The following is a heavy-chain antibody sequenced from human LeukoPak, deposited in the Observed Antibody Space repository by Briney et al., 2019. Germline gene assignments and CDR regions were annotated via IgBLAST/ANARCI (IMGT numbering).Heavy chain of an antibody. D-gene: IGHD4-17*01. Sequence: SETLSLTCTVSGGSISSSSYYWGWIRQPPGKGLEWIGSIYYSGSTYYNPSLKSRVTISVDTSKNQFSLKLSSVTAADTAVYYCARHGMVYGDYYYGMDVWGQGTTVTVSS. CDR3: ARHGMVYGDYYYGMDV. CDR1: GGSISSSSYY. V-gene: IGHV4-39*01. CDR2: IYYSGST. J-gene: IGHJ6*02.